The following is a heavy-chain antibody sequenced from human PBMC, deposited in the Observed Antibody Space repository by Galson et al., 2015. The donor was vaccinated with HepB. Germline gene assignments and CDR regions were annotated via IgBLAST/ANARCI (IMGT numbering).Heavy chain of an antibody. J-gene: IGHJ4*02. Sequence: QSGAEVKKPGESLKISCKGSGYSFTSYWIGWVRQMPGKGLEWMGIIYPGDSDTRYSPSFQGQVTISADKSISTAYLQWSSLRASDTAMYYCARQEGRGHPPAGEDYYDSSGYYSRHTAIDYWGQGTLVTVSS. CDR1: GYSFTSYW. CDR3: ARQEGRGHPPAGEDYYDSSGYYSRHTAIDY. D-gene: IGHD3-22*01. CDR2: IYPGDSDT. V-gene: IGHV5-51*01.